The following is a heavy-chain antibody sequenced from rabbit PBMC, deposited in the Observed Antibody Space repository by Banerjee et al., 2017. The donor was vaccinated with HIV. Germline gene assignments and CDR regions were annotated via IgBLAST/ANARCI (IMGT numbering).Heavy chain of an antibody. Sequence: QEQLEESGGDLVKPEGSLTLTCTASGFSFSSSYWICWVRQAPGKGLEWIACSSHNGDNTWYASWAKGRFTMSRASSTKMTLQMTSLTAADTATYFCAREYYGMDLWGPGTLVTVS. J-gene: IGHJ6*01. V-gene: IGHV1S45*01. CDR3: AREYYGMDL. CDR1: GFSFSSSYW. CDR2: SSHNGDNT.